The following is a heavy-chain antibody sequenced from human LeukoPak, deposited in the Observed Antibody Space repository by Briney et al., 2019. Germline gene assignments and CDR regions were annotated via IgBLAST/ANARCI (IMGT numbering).Heavy chain of an antibody. D-gene: IGHD3-22*01. CDR1: GFTFSSYA. CDR2: ISYDGSNK. J-gene: IGHJ4*02. V-gene: IGHV3-30*04. CDR3: ARDRGLVRPGFDY. Sequence: GGSLRLSCAASGFTFSSYAMHWVRQAPGKGLEWVAVISYDGSNKYYADSVKGRFTISRDNSKNTLYLQMNSLRAEDTAVYYCARDRGLVRPGFDYGGQETLATASP.